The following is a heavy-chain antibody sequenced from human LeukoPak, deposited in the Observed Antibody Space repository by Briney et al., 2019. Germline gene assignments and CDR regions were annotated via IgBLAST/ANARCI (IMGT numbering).Heavy chain of an antibody. D-gene: IGHD2-15*01. V-gene: IGHV3-66*01. CDR2: IYSGGST. J-gene: IGHJ3*02. CDR3: ATDDCSGGSCSREFAFDI. Sequence: GGSLRLSCAASGFTVSSNYMSWVRQAPGKGLEWVSVIYSGGSTYYADSVKGRFTISRDNSKNTLYLQMNSLRAEDTAVYYCATDDCSGGSCSREFAFDIWGQGTMVTVSS. CDR1: GFTVSSNY.